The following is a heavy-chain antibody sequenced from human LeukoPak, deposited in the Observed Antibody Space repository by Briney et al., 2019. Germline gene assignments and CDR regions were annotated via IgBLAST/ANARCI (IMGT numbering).Heavy chain of an antibody. J-gene: IGHJ6*02. D-gene: IGHD4-4*01. CDR3: ARQMTTVSMDV. CDR2: INHSGST. V-gene: IGHV4-34*09. Sequence: SETLSLTCAVYGGSFSGYYWSWIRQPPGKGLEWIGEINHSGSTNYNPSLKSRVTISVDTSKNQFSLKLSSVTAADTAVYYCARQMTTVSMDVWGQGTTVTVSS. CDR1: GGSFSGYY.